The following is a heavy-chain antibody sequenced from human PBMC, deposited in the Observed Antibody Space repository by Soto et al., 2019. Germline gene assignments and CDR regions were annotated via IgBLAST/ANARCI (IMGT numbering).Heavy chain of an antibody. CDR3: ARGAARPHYYYYGMDV. CDR1: GGSFSGYY. D-gene: IGHD6-6*01. J-gene: IGHJ6*02. Sequence: NPSETLSLTCAVYGGSFSGYYWSWIRQPPGKGLEWIGEINHSGSTNYNPSLKSRVTISVDTSKNQFSLKLSSVTAADTAVYYCARGAARPHYYYYGMDVWGQGTTVTVSS. CDR2: INHSGST. V-gene: IGHV4-34*01.